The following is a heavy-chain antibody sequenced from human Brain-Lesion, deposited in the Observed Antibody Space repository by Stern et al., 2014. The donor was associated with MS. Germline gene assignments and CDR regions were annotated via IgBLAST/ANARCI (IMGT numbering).Heavy chain of an antibody. CDR2: VKPNTGGT. J-gene: IGHJ6*02. CDR3: ARDQRGITIFGVVTDYYYLGMDV. D-gene: IGHD3-3*01. Sequence: VQLVESGAEVKKPGASVKVSCKTSGYIFTGYYIHWVRQAPGQGLEWMAWVKPNTGGTKYAQKFQGRVTMSRDKSISTAYVELGSLTSDDTAIYYCARDQRGITIFGVVTDYYYLGMDVWGQGTTVTVSS. CDR1: GYIFTGYY. V-gene: IGHV1-2*02.